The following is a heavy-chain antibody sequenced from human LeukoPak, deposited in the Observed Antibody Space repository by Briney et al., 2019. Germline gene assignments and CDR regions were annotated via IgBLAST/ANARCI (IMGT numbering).Heavy chain of an antibody. CDR2: ISAYNGNT. V-gene: IGHV1-18*01. CDR3: ARDSGSNLYYYYYGMDV. D-gene: IGHD1-26*01. CDR1: GYTFTSYG. J-gene: IGHJ6*02. Sequence: ASVKVSCKASGYTFTSYGISWVRQAPGQGLEWMGWISAYNGNTNYAQKLQGRVTMTTDTSTSTAYMELRSLRYDDTAVYYCARDSGSNLYYYYYGMDVWGQGTTVTVSS.